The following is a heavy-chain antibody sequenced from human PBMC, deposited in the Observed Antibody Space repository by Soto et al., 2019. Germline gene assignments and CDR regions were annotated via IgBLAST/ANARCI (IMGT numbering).Heavy chain of an antibody. V-gene: IGHV3-9*01. CDR3: VKVGAAARFSFDY. Sequence: GGSLRLSCTASGFTFDDYAMHWVRQAPGKGLEWVSGISRNSGSANYADSVRGRFTISRDNAKNSLYLQMNSLRADDTALYYCVKVGAAARFSFDYWGQGTLVTVSS. CDR1: GFTFDDYA. J-gene: IGHJ4*02. D-gene: IGHD6-6*01. CDR2: ISRNSGSA.